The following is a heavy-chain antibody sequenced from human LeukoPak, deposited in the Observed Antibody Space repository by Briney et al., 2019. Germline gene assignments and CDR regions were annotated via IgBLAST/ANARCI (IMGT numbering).Heavy chain of an antibody. V-gene: IGHV4-59*01. D-gene: IGHD3-10*01. CDR3: ARDGRGPTRESLDY. CDR2: IYHNGRT. J-gene: IGHJ4*02. Sequence: SETLSLTCTVSGGSISSYYWSWIRQPPGKGLDWIGFIYHNGRTDYNPSLKSRVTISADTSKNQFSLRLSSVTAADTAVYYCARDGRGPTRESLDYWGQGTLVTVSS. CDR1: GGSISSYY.